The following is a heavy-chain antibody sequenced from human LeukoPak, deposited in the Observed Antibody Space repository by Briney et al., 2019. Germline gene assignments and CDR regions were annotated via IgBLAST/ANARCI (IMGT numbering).Heavy chain of an antibody. D-gene: IGHD3-10*01. CDR2: ISSSGSTI. V-gene: IGHV3-48*04. CDR3: AKDILLWFGMGAFDI. CDR1: GFTFSSYG. Sequence: QPGGTLRLSCAASGFTFSSYGMSWVRQGPGKGLEWVSYISSSGSTIYYADSVKGRFTISRDNAKNSLYLQMNSLRAEDTAVYYCAKDILLWFGMGAFDIWGQGTMVTVSS. J-gene: IGHJ3*02.